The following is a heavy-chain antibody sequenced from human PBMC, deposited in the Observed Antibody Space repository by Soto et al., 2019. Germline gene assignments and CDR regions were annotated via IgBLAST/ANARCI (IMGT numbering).Heavy chain of an antibody. Sequence: PGASLKISGKGSGYSFTSYWVGWVRQMHGKGLEWMGIIYPGDSDTRYSPSFQGQVTISADKSISTAYLQWSSLKASDTAMYYCARQGPVAATTAVDCWGQGTLVTVSS. D-gene: IGHD6-19*01. CDR3: ARQGPVAATTAVDC. J-gene: IGHJ4*02. V-gene: IGHV5-51*01. CDR1: GYSFTSYW. CDR2: IYPGDSDT.